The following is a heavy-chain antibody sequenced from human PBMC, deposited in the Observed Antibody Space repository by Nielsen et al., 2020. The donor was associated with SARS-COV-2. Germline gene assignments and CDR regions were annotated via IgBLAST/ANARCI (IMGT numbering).Heavy chain of an antibody. CDR3: ARDPLSGFFYFDY. CDR2: IYYSGST. CDR1: GGSISSYY. V-gene: IGHV4-59*12. Sequence: SETLSLTCTVSGGSISSYYWSWIRQPPGKGLEWIGYIYYSGSTNYNPSLKSRVTISVDTSKNQFSLKLSSVTAADTAVYYCARDPLSGFFYFDYWGQGTLVTVSS. D-gene: IGHD3-10*01. J-gene: IGHJ4*02.